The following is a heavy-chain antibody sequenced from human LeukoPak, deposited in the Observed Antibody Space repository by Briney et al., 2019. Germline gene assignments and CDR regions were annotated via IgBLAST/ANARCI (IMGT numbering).Heavy chain of an antibody. CDR3: ARHSYTSLLQLGAFDI. Sequence: SETLSLTCAVYGGSFSGYYWSWIRQPPGKGLEWIGYIYYSGSTDYNPSLKSRVTISVDTSKNQFSLKLSSVTAADTAVYYCARHSYTSLLQLGAFDIWGQGTMVTVSS. D-gene: IGHD5-18*01. CDR2: IYYSGST. J-gene: IGHJ3*02. V-gene: IGHV4-59*08. CDR1: GGSFSGYY.